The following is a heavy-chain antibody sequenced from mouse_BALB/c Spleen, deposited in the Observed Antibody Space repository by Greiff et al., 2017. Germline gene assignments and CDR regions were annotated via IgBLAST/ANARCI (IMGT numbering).Heavy chain of an antibody. Sequence: DVQLVESGGGLVQPGGSRKLSCAASGFTFSSFGMHWVRQAPEKGLEWVAYISSGSSTIYYADTVKGRFTISRDNPKNTLFLQMTSLRSEDTAMYYCARSGLLRYPWFAYWGQGTLVTVSA. J-gene: IGHJ3*01. CDR3: ARSGLLRYPWFAY. CDR2: ISSGSSTI. CDR1: GFTFSSFG. D-gene: IGHD1-1*01. V-gene: IGHV5-17*02.